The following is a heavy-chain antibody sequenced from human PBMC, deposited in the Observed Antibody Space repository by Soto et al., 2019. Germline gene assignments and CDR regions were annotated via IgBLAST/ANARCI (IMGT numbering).Heavy chain of an antibody. CDR3: AKAHVMVMAGSTFDY. CDR1: GYSISSGSY. J-gene: IGHJ4*01. V-gene: IGHV4-38-2*02. CDR2: IYHGGTT. Sequence: SETLSLTCTVSGYSISSGSYWGWIRQPPGKGPEWIASIYHGGTTFYNPSLKSRVTVSVDKSNNQFSLKLRSVTAADTAVYYCAKAHVMVMAGSTFDYWGHGTLVTVSS. D-gene: IGHD6-19*01.